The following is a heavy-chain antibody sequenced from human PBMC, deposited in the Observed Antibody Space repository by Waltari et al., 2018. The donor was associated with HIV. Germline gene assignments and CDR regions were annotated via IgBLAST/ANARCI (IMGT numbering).Heavy chain of an antibody. CDR1: G. J-gene: IGHJ4*02. D-gene: IGHD3-22*01. CDR3: ARGWHYYDTSGYYSYFDY. CDR2: ISAHTGNT. Sequence: GIVWVRQAPGQGLEWMGWISAHTGNTKYEQKFQGGVTLTTDTSTSTAYMELRSLRSDDTAVYYCARGWHYYDTSGYYSYFDYWGQGTLVTVSS. V-gene: IGHV1-18*01.